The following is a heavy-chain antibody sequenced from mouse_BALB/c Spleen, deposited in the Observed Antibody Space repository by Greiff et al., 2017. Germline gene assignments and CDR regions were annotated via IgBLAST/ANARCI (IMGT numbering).Heavy chain of an antibody. CDR2: ISSGSSTI. D-gene: IGHD2-10*02. V-gene: IGHV5-17*02. Sequence: EVKLLESGGGLVQPGGSRKLSCAASGFTFSSFGTHWVRQAPEKGLEWVAYISSGSSTIYYADTVKGRFTISRDNPKNTLFMQMTSLRSEDTAMYYCAKSGYGNPAWFAYWGQGTLVTVSA. J-gene: IGHJ3*01. CDR3: AKSGYGNPAWFAY. CDR1: GFTFSSFG.